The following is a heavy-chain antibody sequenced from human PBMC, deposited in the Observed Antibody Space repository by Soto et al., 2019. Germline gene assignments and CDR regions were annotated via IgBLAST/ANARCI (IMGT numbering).Heavy chain of an antibody. D-gene: IGHD3-3*01. J-gene: IGHJ6*02. Sequence: QVQLQQWGAGLLKPSETLSLTCAVHGGSFSGYYWSWIRQPPGKGLEWIGEINHSGSTNYNPSLKSRVNISVDTSKNQFSLKLSFVTAADTAVYYCARGGLEPYYYYYGMDVWGQGTTVTVSS. V-gene: IGHV4-34*01. CDR2: INHSGST. CDR3: ARGGLEPYYYYYGMDV. CDR1: GGSFSGYY.